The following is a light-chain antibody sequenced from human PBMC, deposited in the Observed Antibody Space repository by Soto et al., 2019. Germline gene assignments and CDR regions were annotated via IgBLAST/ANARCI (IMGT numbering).Light chain of an antibody. J-gene: IGKJ1*01. CDR3: QQYNSYST. Sequence: DIQMTQSPSTLSASVVDRVTITCRASQSISSWLAWYQQKPGKAPKLLIYDASSLESGVPSRFSGSGSGTELTLTISSLQPDDFATYYCQQYNSYSTFGQGTKVDIK. CDR2: DAS. V-gene: IGKV1-5*01. CDR1: QSISSW.